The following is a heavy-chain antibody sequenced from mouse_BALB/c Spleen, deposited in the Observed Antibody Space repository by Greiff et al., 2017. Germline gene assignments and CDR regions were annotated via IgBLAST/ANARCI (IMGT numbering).Heavy chain of an antibody. Sequence: EVKVEESGGGLVQPGGSMKLSCVASGFTFSNYWMNWVRQSPEKGLEWVAEIRLKSNNYATHYAESVKGRFTISRDDSKSSVYLQMNNLRAEDTGIYYCTRDWYDYDRDWFAYWGQGTLVTVSA. CDR3: TRDWYDYDRDWFAY. CDR1: GFTFSNYW. J-gene: IGHJ3*01. D-gene: IGHD2-4*01. CDR2: IRLKSNNYAT. V-gene: IGHV6-6*02.